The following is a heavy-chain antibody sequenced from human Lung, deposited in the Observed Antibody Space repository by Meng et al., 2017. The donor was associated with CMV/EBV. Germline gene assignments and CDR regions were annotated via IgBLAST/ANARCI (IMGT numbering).Heavy chain of an antibody. Sequence: YNFDDYGITWVRQAPGQGLEWMGWISPYNHNTNYAQNLQGRVTMTADTSTSTAYMDLRSLRSDDTAVYYCARGSPVDDYWSGYYSDNWGQGTLVTVSS. CDR2: ISPYNHNT. J-gene: IGHJ4*02. V-gene: IGHV1-18*01. CDR1: YNFDDYG. D-gene: IGHD3-3*01. CDR3: ARGSPVDDYWSGYYSDN.